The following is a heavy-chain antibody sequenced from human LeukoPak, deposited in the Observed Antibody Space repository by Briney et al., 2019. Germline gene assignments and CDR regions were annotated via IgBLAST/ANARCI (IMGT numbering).Heavy chain of an antibody. D-gene: IGHD6-13*01. Sequence: SGPTLVKPTQTLTLTCTFSGFSLSTSGVGVGWIRQPPGKALEWLALIYWDDDKRYSPSLKSRLTITKDTSKNQVVLTMTNMDPVDTATYHCAHRQAGYSSSWYVFDYWGQGTLVTVSS. CDR1: GFSLSTSGVG. V-gene: IGHV2-5*02. CDR2: IYWDDDK. J-gene: IGHJ4*02. CDR3: AHRQAGYSSSWYVFDY.